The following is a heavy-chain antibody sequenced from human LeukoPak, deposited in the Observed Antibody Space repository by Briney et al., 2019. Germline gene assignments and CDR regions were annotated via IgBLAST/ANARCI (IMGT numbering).Heavy chain of an antibody. J-gene: IGHJ4*02. CDR2: IYHSGST. V-gene: IGHV4-38-2*01. CDR1: GYSISGGYY. Sequence: SETLSLTCAVSGYSISGGYYWGWIRQPPGKGLEWIGSIYHSGSTYYIPSLKSRVTISVDTSKNQFSLKLSSVTAADTAVYYCARRREVQYYFDYWGQGTLVTVSS. CDR3: ARRREVQYYFDY. D-gene: IGHD4/OR15-4a*01.